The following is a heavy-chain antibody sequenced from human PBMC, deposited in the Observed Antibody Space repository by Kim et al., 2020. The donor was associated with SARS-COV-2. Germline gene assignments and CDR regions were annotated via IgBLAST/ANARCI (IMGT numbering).Heavy chain of an antibody. CDR3: ARDLRSTRQCRGGICFSANV. CDR2: ISTNYGNT. Sequence: ASVKVSCKASGYGFDDFGLNWVRQAPGQGLEWMGWISTNYGNTMYAQNFQGRVTFTTDTSTTTVHMEVRNLRSDDTAIYYCARDLRSTRQCRGGICFSANVWGNGTTVTVSS. CDR1: GYGFDDFG. J-gene: IGHJ6*04. D-gene: IGHD2-21*01. V-gene: IGHV1-18*01.